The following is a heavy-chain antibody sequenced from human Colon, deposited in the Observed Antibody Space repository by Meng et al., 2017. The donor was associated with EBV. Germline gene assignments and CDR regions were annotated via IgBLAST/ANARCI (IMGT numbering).Heavy chain of an antibody. CDR3: ARVWQSLTAFFDS. V-gene: IGHV4-4*02. CDR1: GGSISSSHW. J-gene: IGHJ4*02. Sequence: QVNLQEPGPGLVKPSGPLSLTCAASGGSISSSHWWTWVRQPPGKGLEWIGEVYHTGSTKYNPSLKSRLTISVDKSKNQFSLNLTSVTAADTAVYYCARVWQSLTAFFDSWGQGTLVTVSS. CDR2: VYHTGST. D-gene: IGHD2-21*01.